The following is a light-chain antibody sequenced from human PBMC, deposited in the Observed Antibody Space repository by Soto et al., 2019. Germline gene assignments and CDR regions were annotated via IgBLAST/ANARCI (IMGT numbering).Light chain of an antibody. CDR2: EAT. CDR1: SSDVGGYKY. Sequence: QSVLTQPPSASGSPGQSVTISCTGTSSDVGGYKYVSWHQQHPGKAPKLLIYEATQRPSGVPDRFSGSKSGNTASLTVSGLQAEDEADYYCSSYADSNNLLFGGGTKLTVL. V-gene: IGLV2-8*01. CDR3: SSYADSNNLL. J-gene: IGLJ3*02.